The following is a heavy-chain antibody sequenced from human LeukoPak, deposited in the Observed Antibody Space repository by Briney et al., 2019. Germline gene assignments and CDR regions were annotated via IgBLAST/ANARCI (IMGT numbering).Heavy chain of an antibody. Sequence: SETLSLTCTVSGGSISSYYWSWIRQPPGKGLEWIGYIYYSGSTNYNPSLKSRVTISVDTSKNQFSLKLSSVTAADTAVYYCAKRYGSGSYWPFDYWGQGTLVTVSS. CDR2: IYYSGST. D-gene: IGHD3-10*01. CDR1: GGSISSYY. V-gene: IGHV4-59*01. CDR3: AKRYGSGSYWPFDY. J-gene: IGHJ4*02.